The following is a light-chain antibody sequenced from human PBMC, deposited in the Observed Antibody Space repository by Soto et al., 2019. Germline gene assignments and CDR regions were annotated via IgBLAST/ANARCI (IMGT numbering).Light chain of an antibody. CDR3: QQFNSYPLT. J-gene: IGKJ4*01. CDR1: QGISSY. Sequence: DIQLTQSPSFLSASVGDRVTITCRASQGISSYLAWYQQRPGKAPKLLIYGASTLQSGVPSRFSGNGSGTEFTRTISSLQPEEFTAYYCQQFNSYPLTCGGGTKVEIK. V-gene: IGKV1-9*01. CDR2: GAS.